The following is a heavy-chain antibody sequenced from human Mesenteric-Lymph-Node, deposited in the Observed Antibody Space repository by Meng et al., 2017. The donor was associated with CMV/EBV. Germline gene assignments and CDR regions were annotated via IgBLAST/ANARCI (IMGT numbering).Heavy chain of an antibody. V-gene: IGHV4-59*01. CDR3: ARDLGGGSIGYYYGMDV. J-gene: IGHJ6*02. CDR1: GGSISSYY. Sequence: SETLSLTCTVSGGSISSYYWSWIRQPPGKGLEWIGYIYYIVSTNYNPSLKSRVTISVDTSKNQYSLKLSSVTAADTAVYYCARDLGGGSIGYYYGMDVWGQGTTVTVSS. CDR2: IYYIVST. D-gene: IGHD2-15*01.